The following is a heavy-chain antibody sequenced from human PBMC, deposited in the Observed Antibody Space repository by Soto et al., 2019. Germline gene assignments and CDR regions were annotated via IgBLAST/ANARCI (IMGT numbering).Heavy chain of an antibody. V-gene: IGHV4-61*01. Sequence: QVQLQESGPGLVKPSETLSLTCTVSGGSVSSGSYYWSWIRQPPGKGLEWIGYIYYNGNTNYNPSLQSRVTISVDTSKSQCSLKLSSVTAADTAVYYCESALYCSGGSCSFEPWGQGTLVTVSS. CDR1: GGSVSSGSYY. D-gene: IGHD2-15*01. J-gene: IGHJ5*02. CDR2: IYYNGNT. CDR3: ESALYCSGGSCSFEP.